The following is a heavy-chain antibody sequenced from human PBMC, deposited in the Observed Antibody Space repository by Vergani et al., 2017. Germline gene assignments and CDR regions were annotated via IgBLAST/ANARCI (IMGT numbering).Heavy chain of an antibody. J-gene: IGHJ4*02. CDR1: GFTFSSYA. D-gene: IGHD2-15*01. V-gene: IGHV3-64D*06. CDR2: ISSNGGST. Sequence: EVQLVESGGGLVQPGGSLRLSCSASGFTFSSYAMHWVRQAPGKGLEYVSAISSNGGSTYYADSVKGRFTISRDNSKNTLYLQMSSLRAEDTAVYYCVKEADCSGGSCLKAHFDYWGQGTLVTVSS. CDR3: VKEADCSGGSCLKAHFDY.